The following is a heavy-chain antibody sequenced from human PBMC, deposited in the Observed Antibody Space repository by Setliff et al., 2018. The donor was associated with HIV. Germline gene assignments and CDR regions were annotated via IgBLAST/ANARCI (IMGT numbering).Heavy chain of an antibody. D-gene: IGHD1-26*01. CDR1: GGTFSGHA. CDR2: IIPLFGTA. V-gene: IGHV1-69*13. J-gene: IGHJ5*02. Sequence: SVKVSCKAAGGTFSGHAINWVRQAPGQGVEWMGEIIPLFGTAHYAQRFQGRISITADHSTSIAYMELSRLKSADTAVYYCARAPAHEHATGWYSSSNRFDPWGQGTLVTVSS. CDR3: ARAPAHEHATGWYSSSNRFDP.